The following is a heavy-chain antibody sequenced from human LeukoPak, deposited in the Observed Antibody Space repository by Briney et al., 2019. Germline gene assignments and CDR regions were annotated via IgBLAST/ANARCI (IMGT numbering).Heavy chain of an antibody. CDR3: ARTQEPGPPCSSTSCYAFDI. J-gene: IGHJ3*02. CDR1: GFTVSSNY. V-gene: IGHV3-30-3*01. CDR2: ISYDGSNK. Sequence: PGGSLRLSCAASGFTVSSNYMSWVRQAPGKGLEWVAVISYDGSNKYYADSVKGRFTISRDNSKNTLYLQMNSLRAEDTAVYYCARTQEPGPPCSSTSCYAFDIWGQGTMVTVSS. D-gene: IGHD2-2*01.